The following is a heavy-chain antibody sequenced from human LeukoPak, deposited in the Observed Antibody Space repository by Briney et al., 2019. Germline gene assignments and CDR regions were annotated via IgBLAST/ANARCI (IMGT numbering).Heavy chain of an antibody. CDR1: GGSISSSSYY. D-gene: IGHD3-3*01. J-gene: IGHJ3*02. CDR3: ARDRSIYDFWSGYPPLDAFDI. CDR2: IYYSGST. Sequence: PSETLSLTCTVSGGSISSSSYYWGWIRQPPGKGLEWIGSIYYSGSTYYNPSLKSRVTISVDTSKNQFSLKLSSVTAADTAVYYCARDRSIYDFWSGYPPLDAFDIWGQGTMVTVSS. V-gene: IGHV4-39*07.